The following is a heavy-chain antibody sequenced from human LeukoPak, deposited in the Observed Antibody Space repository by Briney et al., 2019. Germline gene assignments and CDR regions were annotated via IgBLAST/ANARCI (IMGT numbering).Heavy chain of an antibody. J-gene: IGHJ4*02. CDR2: IYHSGST. D-gene: IGHD1-26*01. CDR1: GGSISSSIYY. CDR3: ARYSENSYFDY. V-gene: IGHV4-39*01. Sequence: SGTLSLTCTVSGGSISSSIYYWGWIRQPPGKGLEWIASIYHSGSTYYDSSLRSRVTISVDTSKNQFSLKVSSVTAADTAVYYCARYSENSYFDYWGQGTLVTVSS.